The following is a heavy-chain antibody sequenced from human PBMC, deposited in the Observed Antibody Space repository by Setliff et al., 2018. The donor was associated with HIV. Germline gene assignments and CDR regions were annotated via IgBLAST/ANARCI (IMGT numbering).Heavy chain of an antibody. D-gene: IGHD6-13*01. J-gene: IGHJ4*02. CDR1: GGSISSCSYY. Sequence: SETLSLTCTVSGGSISSCSYYWGWIRQPPGKGLEWIGSICCSGTTYYNPSLKSRVTISVDTSKNQFSLKLSSVTAADTAVYYCARRGIAAAGSDSWGQGTLVTVSS. CDR3: ARRGIAAAGSDS. V-gene: IGHV4-39*01. CDR2: ICCSGTT.